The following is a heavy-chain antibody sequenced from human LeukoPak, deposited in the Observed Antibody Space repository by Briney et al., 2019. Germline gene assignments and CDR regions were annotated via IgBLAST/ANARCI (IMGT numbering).Heavy chain of an antibody. D-gene: IGHD3-16*01. Sequence: PGGSLRPSCAASGFTFSDYYMSWIRQAPGKGLEWVSYISSSGSTIYYADSVKGRFTISRDNAKNSLYLQMNSLRAEDTAVYYCARVPFYDYVWGSFIFDYWGQGTLVTVSS. CDR3: ARVPFYDYVWGSFIFDY. CDR2: ISSSGSTI. J-gene: IGHJ4*02. V-gene: IGHV3-11*01. CDR1: GFTFSDYY.